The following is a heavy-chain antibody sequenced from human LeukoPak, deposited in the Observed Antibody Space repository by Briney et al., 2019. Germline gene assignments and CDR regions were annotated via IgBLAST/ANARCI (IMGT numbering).Heavy chain of an antibody. V-gene: IGHV4-38-2*02. Sequence: SETLSLTCTVSGYSISSGYYWDWIRQPPGKGLEWIGTIYHSGSTYYNPSLKSRVTISVDTSKNQFSLKLSSVTAADTAVYYCARKAGDYYMDVWGKGTTVTVSS. D-gene: IGHD4-17*01. CDR2: IYHSGST. J-gene: IGHJ6*03. CDR1: GYSISSGYY. CDR3: ARKAGDYYMDV.